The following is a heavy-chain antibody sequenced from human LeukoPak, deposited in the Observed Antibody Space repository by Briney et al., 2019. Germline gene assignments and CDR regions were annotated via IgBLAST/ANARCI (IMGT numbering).Heavy chain of an antibody. CDR2: ISAYNGNT. Sequence: ASVKVSCKASGYSFTSFGISWVRQAPGQGLEWVGWISAYNGNTRSAQKFQGRVTMTRDTSTSTVYMELSSLRSEDTAVYYCARRGYSYGYADYWGQGTLVTVSS. CDR1: GYSFTSFG. V-gene: IGHV1-18*01. J-gene: IGHJ4*02. CDR3: ARRGYSYGYADY. D-gene: IGHD5-18*01.